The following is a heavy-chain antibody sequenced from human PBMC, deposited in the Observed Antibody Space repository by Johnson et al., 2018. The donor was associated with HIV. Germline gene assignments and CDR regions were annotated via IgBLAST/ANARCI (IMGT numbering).Heavy chain of an antibody. D-gene: IGHD3-10*01. J-gene: IGHJ3*02. CDR1: GFTVSSNY. Sequence: VQLVESGGGVVQPGGSLRLSCAASGFTVSSNYMSWVRQAPGKGLEWVSVIYSGGSTYYADSVKGRFTISRDNSKNTLYLQMNSLRAEDTAVYYCAMDDSYYGPAKDAFDIWGQGTMVTVSS. V-gene: IGHV3-66*01. CDR2: IYSGGST. CDR3: AMDDSYYGPAKDAFDI.